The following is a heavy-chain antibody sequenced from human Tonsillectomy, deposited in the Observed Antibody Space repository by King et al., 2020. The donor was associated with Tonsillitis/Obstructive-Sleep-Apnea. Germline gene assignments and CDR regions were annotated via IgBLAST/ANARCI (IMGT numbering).Heavy chain of an antibody. V-gene: IGHV4-31*03. D-gene: IGHD4-17*01. CDR1: GGSISSGGYY. CDR3: ARGTTVKSFDY. Sequence: QLQLQESGPGLVKPSQTLSLTCTVSGGSISSGGYYWSWIRQHPGKGLEWIGYIYYSGNTYYNPSLKSRITISVDTSKNQFSLKLSSVTPADTAVYYCARGTTVKSFDYWGQGTLVTVSS. J-gene: IGHJ4*02. CDR2: IYYSGNT.